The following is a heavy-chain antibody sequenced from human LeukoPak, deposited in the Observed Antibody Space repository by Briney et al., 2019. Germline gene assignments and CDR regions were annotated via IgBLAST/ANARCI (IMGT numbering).Heavy chain of an antibody. CDR2: INPDGSAK. V-gene: IGHV3-7*01. J-gene: IGHJ4*02. Sequence: GGSLRLSCAASGFIFSNNWMSWVRQAPGKGLVWVAGINPDGSAKYHVDSVKGRFTISRDNAKKSLSLQMGALRAEDTAVYFCAKLLGTATRYDSWGLGTLVMVSS. CDR1: GFIFSNNW. D-gene: IGHD1-1*01. CDR3: AKLLGTATRYDS.